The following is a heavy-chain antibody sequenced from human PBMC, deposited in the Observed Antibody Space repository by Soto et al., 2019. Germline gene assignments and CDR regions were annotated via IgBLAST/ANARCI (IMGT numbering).Heavy chain of an antibody. CDR2: ISSSSSTI. CDR1: GFTFSSYS. CDR3: ARGPSSGWSKRNSAIESDY. D-gene: IGHD6-19*01. J-gene: IGHJ4*02. Sequence: PGGSLRLSCAASGFTFSSYSMNWVRQAPGKGLEWVSYISSSSSTIYYADSVKGRFTISRDNAKNSLYLQMNSLRAEDTAVYYCARGPSSGWSKRNSAIESDYWGQGTLVTAPQ. V-gene: IGHV3-48*01.